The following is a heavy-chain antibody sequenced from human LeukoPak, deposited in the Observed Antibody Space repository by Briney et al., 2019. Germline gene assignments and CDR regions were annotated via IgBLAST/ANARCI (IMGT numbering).Heavy chain of an antibody. CDR1: GFTFSSYS. CDR3: AKDTPSPGDRWGLDV. J-gene: IGHJ6*02. V-gene: IGHV3-23*01. D-gene: IGHD7-27*01. CDR2: IRGSGYST. Sequence: PGGSLRLSCAASGFTFSSYSMTWVRQVPGKGLEWVSVIRGSGYSTYYADSVKGRFTISKDNSKNTLYLQMNSLRAEDTAVYYCAKDTPSPGDRWGLDVWGQGTTVTVSS.